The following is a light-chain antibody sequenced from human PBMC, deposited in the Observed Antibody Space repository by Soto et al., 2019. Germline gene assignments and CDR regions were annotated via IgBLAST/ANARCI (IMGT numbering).Light chain of an antibody. Sequence: DIQMTQSPSSLSASVGDRVTITCRASQRISGYLNWYQQKPGKAPKLLMYAATILQIGVPPRFSGSGSGTDFTLTVRSMQTEDFGIYYCHQTYITPWTFGQGTKVDIK. J-gene: IGKJ1*01. CDR1: QRISGY. CDR3: HQTYITPWT. V-gene: IGKV1-39*01. CDR2: AAT.